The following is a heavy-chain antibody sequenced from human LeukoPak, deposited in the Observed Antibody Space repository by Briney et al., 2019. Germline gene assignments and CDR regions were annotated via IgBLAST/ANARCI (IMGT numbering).Heavy chain of an antibody. CDR3: ARDLVGAKDY. CDR1: GFTFSSYS. Sequence: TGGSLRLSCAASGFTFSSYSMNWVRQAPGKGLEWVSAISSSSSNIYYADSVKGGFTISRDNAKNSLYLQMNSLRAEDTAVYYCARDLVGAKDYWGQGTLVTVSS. CDR2: ISSSSSNI. D-gene: IGHD1-26*01. J-gene: IGHJ4*02. V-gene: IGHV3-21*01.